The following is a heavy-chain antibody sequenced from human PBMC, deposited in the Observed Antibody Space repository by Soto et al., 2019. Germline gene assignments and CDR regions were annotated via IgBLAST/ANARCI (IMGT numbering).Heavy chain of an antibody. V-gene: IGHV4-30-4*01. CDR2: IYYSGST. J-gene: IGHJ6*02. D-gene: IGHD1-1*01. CDR1: GGSISSGDYY. CDR3: AREELEPTIGDDYYYYGMDV. Sequence: SETLSLTCTVSGGSISSGDYYWSWIRQPPGKGLEWIGYIYYSGSTYYNPSLKSRVTISVDTSKNQFSLKLSSVTAADTAVYYCAREELEPTIGDDYYYYGMDVWGQGTTVTVSS.